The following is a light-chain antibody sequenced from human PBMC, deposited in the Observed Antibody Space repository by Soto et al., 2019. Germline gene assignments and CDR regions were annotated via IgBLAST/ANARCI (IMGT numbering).Light chain of an antibody. V-gene: IGLV2-23*01. Sequence: QSVLTQPASVSGSPGQSITVSCTGSSNDVGNYNLVSWYQRSPGKAPKLLIYEDSKRPSGVSNRFSGSKSGDTASLTISGLQAEDEADYYCCSYTGGTTAYVFGTGTKVTVL. CDR2: EDS. CDR3: CSYTGGTTAYV. J-gene: IGLJ1*01. CDR1: SNDVGNYNL.